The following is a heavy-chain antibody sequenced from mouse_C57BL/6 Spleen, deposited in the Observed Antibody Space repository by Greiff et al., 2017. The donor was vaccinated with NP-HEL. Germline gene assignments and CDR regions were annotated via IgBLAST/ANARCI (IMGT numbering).Heavy chain of an antibody. J-gene: IGHJ4*01. CDR3: ASNSNTDWYAMDY. V-gene: IGHV2-4*02. CDR1: GFSLTSYG. Sequence: QVQLKESGPGLVQPSQSLSITCTVSGFSLTSYGVHWVRQPPGKGLEWLGVIWSGGSTDYNAAFISRLSISKDNSKSQVFFKMNSLQADDTAIYYCASNSNTDWYAMDYWGQGTSVTVSS. CDR2: IWSGGST. D-gene: IGHD2-5*01.